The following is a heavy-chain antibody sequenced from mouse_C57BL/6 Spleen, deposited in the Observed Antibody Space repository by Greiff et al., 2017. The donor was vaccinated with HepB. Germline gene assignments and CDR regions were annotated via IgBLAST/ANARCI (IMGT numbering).Heavy chain of an antibody. Sequence: EVQLQQSGPELVKPGASVKISCKASGYTFTDYYMNWVKQSHGKSLEWIGDINPNNGGTSYNQKFKGKATLTVDKSSSTAYMELRSLTSEDSAVYYCARPLLLRTRYFDVWGTGTTVTVSS. CDR1: GYTFTDYY. D-gene: IGHD1-1*01. V-gene: IGHV1-26*01. J-gene: IGHJ1*03. CDR2: INPNNGGT. CDR3: ARPLLLRTRYFDV.